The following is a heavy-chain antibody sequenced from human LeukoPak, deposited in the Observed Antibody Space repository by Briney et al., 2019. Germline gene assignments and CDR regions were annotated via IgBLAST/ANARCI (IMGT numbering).Heavy chain of an antibody. Sequence: ASVKVSCKASGGTFSSYAISWVRQAPGQGLEWMGGIIPIFGTANYAQKFQGRVTITADESTSTAYMELSSLRSEDTAVYYCARNLLRYFDWLYIDYWGQGTLVTVSS. CDR2: IIPIFGTA. CDR1: GGTFSSYA. CDR3: ARNLLRYFDWLYIDY. V-gene: IGHV1-69*13. J-gene: IGHJ4*02. D-gene: IGHD3-9*01.